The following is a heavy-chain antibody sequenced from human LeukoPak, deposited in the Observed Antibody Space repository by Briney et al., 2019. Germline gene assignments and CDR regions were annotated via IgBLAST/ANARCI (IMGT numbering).Heavy chain of an antibody. Sequence: GGSLRLSCAASGFTFSSYSMNWVRQAPGKGLEWVSSISSSSSTIYYADSVKGRFTISRDNAKNSLYLQMNSLRAEDTAVYYCARDPLTTVTTFDYWGQGTLVTVSS. J-gene: IGHJ4*02. CDR1: GFTFSSYS. V-gene: IGHV3-48*01. D-gene: IGHD4-17*01. CDR2: ISSSSSTI. CDR3: ARDPLTTVTTFDY.